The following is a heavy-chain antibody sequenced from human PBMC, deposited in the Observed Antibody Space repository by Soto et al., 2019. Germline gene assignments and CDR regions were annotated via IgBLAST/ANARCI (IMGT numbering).Heavy chain of an antibody. J-gene: IGHJ6*03. CDR2: IGTTGDA. CDR3: GRVATKGFYYMDV. V-gene: IGHV3-13*01. CDR1: GFTFSSYD. Sequence: GGSLRLSCAASGFTFSSYDMHWVRQTPGKGLEWVSGIGTTGDAYYPDSVKGRFTISRENAKNSLYLQLNSLRAGDSAVYYCGRVATKGFYYMDVWGKGTTVTVSS.